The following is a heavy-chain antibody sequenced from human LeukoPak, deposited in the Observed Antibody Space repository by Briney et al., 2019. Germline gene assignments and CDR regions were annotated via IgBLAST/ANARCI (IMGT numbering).Heavy chain of an antibody. D-gene: IGHD3-22*01. Sequence: SETLSLTCTVSGGSISSSSYYWAWIRQPPGKGLEWIGSIYYSGSTYYNPSLKSRVTISVDTSKNQFSLKLSSVTAADTAVYYCARAGGYYYADFDYWGQGTLVTVSS. V-gene: IGHV4-39*07. J-gene: IGHJ4*02. CDR1: GGSISSSSYY. CDR3: ARAGGYYYADFDY. CDR2: IYYSGST.